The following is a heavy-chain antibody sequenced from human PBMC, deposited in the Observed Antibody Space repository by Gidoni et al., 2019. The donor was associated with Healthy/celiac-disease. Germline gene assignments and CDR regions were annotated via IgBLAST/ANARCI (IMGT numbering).Heavy chain of an antibody. Sequence: RFTISRDNSKNTLYLQMNSLRAEDTAVYYCVGDFFGVFQTGVDYWGQGTLVTVSS. J-gene: IGHJ4*02. D-gene: IGHD3-3*01. CDR3: VGDFFGVFQTGVDY. V-gene: IGHV3-30*03.